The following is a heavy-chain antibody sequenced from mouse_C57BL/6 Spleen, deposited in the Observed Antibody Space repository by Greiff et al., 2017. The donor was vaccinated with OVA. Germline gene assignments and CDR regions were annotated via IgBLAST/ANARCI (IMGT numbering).Heavy chain of an antibody. CDR3: AGYYGSSLDY. V-gene: IGHV1-50*01. Sequence: QVQLQQPGAELVKPGASVKLSCKASGYTFTSYWMQWVKQRPGQGLEWIGEIDPSDSYTNYNQKFKGKATLTVDTSSSTAYMQLSSLTSEDSAVYYCAGYYGSSLDYWGQGTTLTVSS. D-gene: IGHD1-1*01. J-gene: IGHJ2*01. CDR2: IDPSDSYT. CDR1: GYTFTSYW.